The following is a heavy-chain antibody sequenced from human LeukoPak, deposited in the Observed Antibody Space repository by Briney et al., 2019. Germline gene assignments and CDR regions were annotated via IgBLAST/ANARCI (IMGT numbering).Heavy chain of an antibody. J-gene: IGHJ4*02. CDR3: AKSGGSGLIDY. V-gene: IGHV4-39*01. Sequence: SETLSLTCAVSGASISGSGYYWGWIRRPPGKGLEWIGNIYYSGSTYYNASLQSRVTISIDTSKNQFSLRLNSVTAADTAMYYCAKSGGSGLIDYWGQGTLVTVSS. CDR2: IYYSGST. CDR1: GASISGSGYY. D-gene: IGHD6-25*01.